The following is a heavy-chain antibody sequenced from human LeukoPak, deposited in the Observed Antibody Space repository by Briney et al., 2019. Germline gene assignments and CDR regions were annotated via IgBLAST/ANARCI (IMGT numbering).Heavy chain of an antibody. J-gene: IGHJ6*03. CDR1: GFTFSTYA. D-gene: IGHD2-2*01. Sequence: GGSLRLSCAASGFTFSTYAIHRVRQAPGKGLEWVAVISFDGVNTFYADSVKGRFTISRDNSNNTVYLQMNNLRPEDTAAFYCARGQGYESYYYMDVWGKGTTVSVSS. CDR2: ISFDGVNT. CDR3: ARGQGYESYYYMDV. V-gene: IGHV3-30*04.